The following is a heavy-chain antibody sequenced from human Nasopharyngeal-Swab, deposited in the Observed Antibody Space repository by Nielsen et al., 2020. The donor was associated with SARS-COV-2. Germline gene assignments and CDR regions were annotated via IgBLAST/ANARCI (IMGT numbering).Heavy chain of an antibody. CDR2: INHSGST. CDR3: ARARRNFVVVSAFDY. D-gene: IGHD2-21*02. V-gene: IGHV4-34*09. J-gene: IGHJ4*02. Sequence: WIRQPPGKGLEWIGEINHSGSTNYNPSLKSRVTISVDTSKNQFSLKLSSVTAADTAVYYCARARRNFVVVSAFDYWGQGTLGTVSS.